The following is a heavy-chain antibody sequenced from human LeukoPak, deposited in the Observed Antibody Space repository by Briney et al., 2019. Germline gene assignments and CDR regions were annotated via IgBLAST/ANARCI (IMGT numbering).Heavy chain of an antibody. Sequence: ASVKVSCKASGYTFTSYDINWVRQATGQGLEWMGWMNPNSGNTGYAQKFQGRVTITRNTSISTAYMELSSLRSEDTAVYYCARRITIFGVPKRAFDIWGQGTMVTVSS. CDR1: GYTFTSYD. V-gene: IGHV1-8*03. CDR2: MNPNSGNT. D-gene: IGHD3-3*01. CDR3: ARRITIFGVPKRAFDI. J-gene: IGHJ3*02.